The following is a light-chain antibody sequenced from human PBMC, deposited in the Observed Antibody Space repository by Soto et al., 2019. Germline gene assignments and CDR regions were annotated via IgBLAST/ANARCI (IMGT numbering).Light chain of an antibody. CDR2: GAS. CDR3: QQYDKWPLT. CDR1: HSVVSN. J-gene: IGKJ4*01. V-gene: IGKV3D-15*01. Sequence: EIVMTQSPGTLSVSTGQGATLSCRASHSVVSNLAWYQQKPGQAPRLLIFGASTRPTGIPDRFSGSGSGTEFTLTISSLQSEDFAVYYCQQYDKWPLTFGGGTKVDIK.